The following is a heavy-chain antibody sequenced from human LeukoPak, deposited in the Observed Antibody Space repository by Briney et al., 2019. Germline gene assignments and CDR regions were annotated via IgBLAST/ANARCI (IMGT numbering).Heavy chain of an antibody. Sequence: PGGSLRLSCAASGFTFDDYGRSWVRQAPGKGLECVSGINWNGGSTGYADSVKGRFTISRDNAKISLYLQMNSLRAEDTALYYCARDPGSGWYNYWGQGTLVTVSS. J-gene: IGHJ4*02. D-gene: IGHD6-19*01. V-gene: IGHV3-20*04. CDR2: INWNGGST. CDR1: GFTFDDYG. CDR3: ARDPGSGWYNY.